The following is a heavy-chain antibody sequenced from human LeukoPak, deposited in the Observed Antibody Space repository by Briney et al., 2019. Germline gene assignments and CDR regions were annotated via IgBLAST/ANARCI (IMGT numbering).Heavy chain of an antibody. CDR3: ARASRDYYDSSGYLY. D-gene: IGHD3-22*01. J-gene: IGHJ4*02. V-gene: IGHV1-18*01. CDR1: GYTFTSYG. CDR2: ISAYNGNT. Sequence: VSVKVSCKASGYTFTSYGISWVRRAPGQGLEWMGWISAYNGNTNYAQKLQGRVTMTTDTSTSTAYMELRSLRSDDTAVYYCARASRDYYDSSGYLYWGQGTLVTVSS.